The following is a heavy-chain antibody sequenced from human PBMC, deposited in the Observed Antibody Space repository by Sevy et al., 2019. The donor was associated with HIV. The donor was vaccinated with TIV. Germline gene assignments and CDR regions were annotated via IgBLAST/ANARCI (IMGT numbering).Heavy chain of an antibody. J-gene: IGHJ3*02. Sequence: SETLSLTCTVSGGSISSGSYYWSWIRQPAGKGLEWIGRIYTSGSTNYNPSLKSRVTISVDTSKNQFSLKLSFVTAADTAGYYCAREKAYYDSSGYSGLDAFDIWGQGTMVTVSS. V-gene: IGHV4-61*02. CDR1: GGSISSGSYY. CDR2: IYTSGST. D-gene: IGHD3-22*01. CDR3: AREKAYYDSSGYSGLDAFDI.